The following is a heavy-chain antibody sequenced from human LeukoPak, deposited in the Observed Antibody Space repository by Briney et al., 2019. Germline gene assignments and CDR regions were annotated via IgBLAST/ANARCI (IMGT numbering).Heavy chain of an antibody. CDR1: GGSFNNYY. D-gene: IGHD3-9*01. CDR2: IYATGST. V-gene: IGHV4-4*09. J-gene: IGHJ3*02. CDR3: ARRFYDVLTGTHYDAFDI. Sequence: SETLSLTCAVSGGSFNNYYWFWIRQSPGRGLEFIGYIYATGSTNYNPSLKSRVTISVDTSQHQFSLKLSSVTAADTAVYYCARRFYDVLTGTHYDAFDIWGQGTMVTVSS.